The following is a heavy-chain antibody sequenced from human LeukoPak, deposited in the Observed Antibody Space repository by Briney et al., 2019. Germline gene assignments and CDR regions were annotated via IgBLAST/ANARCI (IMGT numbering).Heavy chain of an antibody. D-gene: IGHD4-11*01. CDR1: GYSISSGYY. CDR2: IYHSGST. Sequence: SETLSLTCAVSGYSISSGYYWGWIRQPPGKGLEWIGSIYHSGSTYHNPSLKSRVTISVDTSKNQFSLKLSSVTAADTAVYYCARRGLQYNWFDPWGQGTLVTVSS. V-gene: IGHV4-38-2*01. CDR3: ARRGLQYNWFDP. J-gene: IGHJ5*02.